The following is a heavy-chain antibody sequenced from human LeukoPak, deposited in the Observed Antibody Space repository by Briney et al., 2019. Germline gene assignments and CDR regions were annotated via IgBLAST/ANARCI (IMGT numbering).Heavy chain of an antibody. CDR3: VRLRRNSDSSGYYYYYDY. Sequence: GGSLRLSCAASGFTFTTYWMNWVRQAPGKGLEWVANVKQDGSDKYYVDSVKGRFTISRDNAKNSLYLQMYSLRAEDTAVYYCVRLRRNSDSSGYYYYYDYWGQGILVTVSS. V-gene: IGHV3-7*01. CDR2: VKQDGSDK. CDR1: GFTFTTYW. D-gene: IGHD3-22*01. J-gene: IGHJ4*02.